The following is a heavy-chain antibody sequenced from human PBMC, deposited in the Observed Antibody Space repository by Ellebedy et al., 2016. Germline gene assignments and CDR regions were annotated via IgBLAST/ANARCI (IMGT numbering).Heavy chain of an antibody. J-gene: IGHJ4*02. CDR3: ARAPLRDTHYFDS. Sequence: GGSLRLXXAASGFSVSSNDMIWVRQRPGKGLECVSLINSGGATYYADSVEGRFTISRDNSRNTLYLHMSSLRPEDTAVYYCARAPLRDTHYFDSWGQGTLVTVSS. V-gene: IGHV3-53*01. CDR1: GFSVSSND. CDR2: INSGGAT. D-gene: IGHD5-24*01.